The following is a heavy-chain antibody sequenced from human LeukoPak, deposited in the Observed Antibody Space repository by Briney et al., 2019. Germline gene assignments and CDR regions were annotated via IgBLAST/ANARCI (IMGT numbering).Heavy chain of an antibody. Sequence: PGGSLRLSCEASGFTFSSYEMNWVRQVPGKGLEWVSYISQSTIYYADSVKGRFTISRDNAKNSLYLLMNSLRAEDTAVYYRARDSARRPFDYWGQGTLVTVSS. CDR2: ISQSTI. V-gene: IGHV3-48*03. J-gene: IGHJ4*02. D-gene: IGHD1-26*01. CDR1: GFTFSSYE. CDR3: ARDSARRPFDY.